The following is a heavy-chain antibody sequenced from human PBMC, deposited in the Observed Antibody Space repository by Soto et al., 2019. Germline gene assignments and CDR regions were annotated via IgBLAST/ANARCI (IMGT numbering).Heavy chain of an antibody. V-gene: IGHV1-46*01. Sequence: GASVKVSCKASGYTSTSYYMHWVRQAPGQGLEWMGIINPSGGSTSYAQKFQGRVTMTRDTSTSTVYMELSSLRSEDTAVYYCARGGLAGIAVAFSDYWGQGTLVTVSS. CDR2: INPSGGST. D-gene: IGHD6-19*01. CDR1: GYTSTSYY. J-gene: IGHJ4*02. CDR3: ARGGLAGIAVAFSDY.